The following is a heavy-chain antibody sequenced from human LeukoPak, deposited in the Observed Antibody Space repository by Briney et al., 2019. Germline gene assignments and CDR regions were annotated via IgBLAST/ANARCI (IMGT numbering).Heavy chain of an antibody. Sequence: LGGSLRLSCAASGFTFSSYSMNWVRQAPGKGLEWVSYISSSSSTIYYADSVKGRFTISRDNAKNSLYLQMNSLRAEDTAVYYCAREGYYYGSGSYLDYWGQGTLVTVSS. CDR3: AREGYYYGSGSYLDY. V-gene: IGHV3-48*01. CDR2: ISSSSSTI. J-gene: IGHJ4*02. D-gene: IGHD3-10*01. CDR1: GFTFSSYS.